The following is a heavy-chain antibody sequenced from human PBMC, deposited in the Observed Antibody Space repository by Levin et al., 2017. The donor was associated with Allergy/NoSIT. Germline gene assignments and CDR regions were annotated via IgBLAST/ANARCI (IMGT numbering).Heavy chain of an antibody. CDR3: ASRLDTPLVPLYYFDY. V-gene: IGHV4-39*01. J-gene: IGHJ4*02. CDR2: IYYTGST. CDR1: GGSISSSSYY. D-gene: IGHD5-18*01. Sequence: SETLSLTCTVSGGSISSSSYYWGWIRQPPGKGLEWIGTIYYTGSTYFNPSLKSRVTISVDTSKNQFSLKMSSVTAADTAVYYCASRLDTPLVPLYYFDYWGQGTLGTVSS.